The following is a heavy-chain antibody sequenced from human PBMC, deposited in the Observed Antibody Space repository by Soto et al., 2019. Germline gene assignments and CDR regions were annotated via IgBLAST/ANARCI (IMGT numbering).Heavy chain of an antibody. CDR3: AREGSSIAARDAFDI. J-gene: IGHJ3*02. V-gene: IGHV3-48*03. CDR2: ISSSGSTI. D-gene: IGHD6-6*01. Sequence: GGSLRLSCAASGFTFSSYEMNWVRQAPGKGLEWVSYISSSGSTIYYADSVKGRFTISRDNAKNSLYLQMNSLRAEDTAVYYCAREGSSIAARDAFDIWGQGTMVTVSS. CDR1: GFTFSSYE.